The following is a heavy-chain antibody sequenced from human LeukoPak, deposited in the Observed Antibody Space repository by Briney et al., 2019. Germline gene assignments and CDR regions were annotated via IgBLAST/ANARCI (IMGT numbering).Heavy chain of an antibody. CDR3: GRDPNGDYVGAFEF. CDR2: IWGSGADT. CDR1: GFIFSKYA. D-gene: IGHD4-17*01. Sequence: GGSLRLSCAAYGFIFSKYALVWVRQAPGKGLEWVSGIWGSGADTRYADAVKGRFTISRDNSKNTLYLQMNSLGADDTAVYYCGRDPNGDYVGAFEFWGQGTMVTVSS. J-gene: IGHJ3*01. V-gene: IGHV3-23*01.